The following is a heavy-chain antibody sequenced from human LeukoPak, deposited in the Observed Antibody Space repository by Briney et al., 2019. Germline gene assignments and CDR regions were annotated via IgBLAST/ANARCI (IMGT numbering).Heavy chain of an antibody. CDR1: GGSISSYY. CDR3: ARAREDYYDSSGSLDY. D-gene: IGHD3-22*01. J-gene: IGHJ4*02. V-gene: IGHV4-4*07. Sequence: PSETLSLTCTVSGGSISSYYWSWIRQPAGKGLEWIGRIYTSGSTNYNPSLKSRVTISVDTSKNQFSLKLSSVTAADTAVYYCARAREDYYDSSGSLDYWGQGTLVTVSS. CDR2: IYTSGST.